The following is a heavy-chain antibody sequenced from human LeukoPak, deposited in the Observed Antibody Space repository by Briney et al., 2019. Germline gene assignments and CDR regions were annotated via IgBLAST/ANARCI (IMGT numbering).Heavy chain of an antibody. CDR3: ARVRYYDSSGYYRPDVAFDI. CDR1: GYTFTGYY. V-gene: IGHV1-2*02. J-gene: IGHJ3*02. Sequence: SLKVSCKASGYTFTGYYMHWVRQAPGQGLEWMGWINIHMGGTNYAQKFQGRVTMTRDTSISTAYMELSRLRSDDTAVYYCARVRYYDSSGYYRPDVAFDIWGQGTMSTASS. CDR2: INIHMGGT. D-gene: IGHD3-22*01.